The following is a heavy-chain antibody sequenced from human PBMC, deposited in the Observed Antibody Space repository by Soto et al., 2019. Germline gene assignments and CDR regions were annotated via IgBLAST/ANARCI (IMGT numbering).Heavy chain of an antibody. Sequence: GGSLRLSCAASGFTFSSYGMHWVRQAPGKGLKRVTVISYDGSNKYYSDSVKGRFTISRDNSKNTLYLQMNSLRAEDTAVYYCAKDSQLFGVVIIGLADYWGQGTLVTVSS. CDR1: GFTFSSYG. D-gene: IGHD3-3*01. V-gene: IGHV3-30*18. CDR3: AKDSQLFGVVIIGLADY. J-gene: IGHJ4*02. CDR2: ISYDGSNK.